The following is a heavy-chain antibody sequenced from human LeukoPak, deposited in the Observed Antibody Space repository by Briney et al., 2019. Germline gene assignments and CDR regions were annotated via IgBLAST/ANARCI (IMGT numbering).Heavy chain of an antibody. V-gene: IGHV4-4*07. CDR2: IYTSGST. J-gene: IGHJ3*02. CDR3: ARDSHGGLLWFGESVVDAFDI. Sequence: SETLSLTCTVSGGSISSYYWRWIRQPAGKGLEWIGRIYTSGSTNYNPSLKSRVTMSVDTSKNQFSLKLSSVTAADTAVYYCARDSHGGLLWFGESVVDAFDIWGQGTMVTVSS. D-gene: IGHD3-10*01. CDR1: GGSISSYY.